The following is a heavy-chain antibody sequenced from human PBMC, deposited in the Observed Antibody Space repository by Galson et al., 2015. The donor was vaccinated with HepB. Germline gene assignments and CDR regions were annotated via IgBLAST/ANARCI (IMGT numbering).Heavy chain of an antibody. Sequence: SLRLSCAASGFTFSNAWMSWVRQAPGKGLEWVGRIKSKTGGGTTDYAAPVKGRFTISRDDSKNTLYLQMNSLKTEDTAVYYCTAYRMVATSLNDYWGQGTLVTVSS. D-gene: IGHD5-12*01. V-gene: IGHV3-15*01. CDR1: GFTFSNAW. CDR2: IKSKTGGGTT. CDR3: TAYRMVATSLNDY. J-gene: IGHJ4*02.